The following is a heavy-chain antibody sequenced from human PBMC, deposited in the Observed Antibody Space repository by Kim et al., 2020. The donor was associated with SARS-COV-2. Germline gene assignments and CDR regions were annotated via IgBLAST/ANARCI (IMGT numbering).Heavy chain of an antibody. V-gene: IGHV5-10-1*01. J-gene: IGHJ4*02. CDR1: GYSFTNYW. Sequence: GESLKISCKGSGYSFTNYWISWVRQMPGKGLEWMGRIDPSDSYINYSPSFQGHVTISVDKSISSAYLQWSSLKASDTAMYYCSRHTLAVGSALLDYWGQGTLVTVSS. CDR2: IDPSDSYI. CDR3: SRHTLAVGSALLDY. D-gene: IGHD1-26*01.